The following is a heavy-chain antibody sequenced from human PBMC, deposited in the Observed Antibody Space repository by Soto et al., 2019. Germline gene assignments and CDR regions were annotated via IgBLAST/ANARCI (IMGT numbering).Heavy chain of an antibody. CDR3: MKNQRYSTSSIDY. Sequence: GGSIKIARAASRDTLYSYAMGWFLQAPGKGLEWVSTISTSGASTYYADSVKGRFPISRDNSENTLYLQMNSLRAEDTAVYYCMKNQRYSTSSIDYWGQGTLVTVSS. D-gene: IGHD6-13*01. J-gene: IGHJ4*02. V-gene: IGHV3-23*01. CDR1: RDTLYSYA. CDR2: ISTSGAST.